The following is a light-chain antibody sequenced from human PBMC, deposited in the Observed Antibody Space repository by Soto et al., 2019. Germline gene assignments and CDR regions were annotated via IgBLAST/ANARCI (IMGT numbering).Light chain of an antibody. CDR1: SSNIGNNY. V-gene: IGLV1-51*01. J-gene: IGLJ1*01. CDR2: DNN. Sequence: QSLLTQPPGVSAAPGQKVTISCSGSSSNIGNNYVSWYQQLPGTAPKLLIYDNNKRPSGIPDRFSGSKSGTSATLGITGLQTGDEADYYCGTWDSSLSAEVFGTGTKVTVL. CDR3: GTWDSSLSAEV.